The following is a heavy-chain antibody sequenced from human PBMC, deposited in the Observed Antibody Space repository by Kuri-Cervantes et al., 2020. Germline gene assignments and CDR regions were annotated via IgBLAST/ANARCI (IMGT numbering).Heavy chain of an antibody. CDR2: LSASGGST. V-gene: IGHV3-23*01. J-gene: IGHJ3*02. CDR1: GFMFSSYA. CDR3: AREDYGDYDDDAFDI. Sequence: LPLTCAASGFMFSSYAMSWVRQAPGKGLEWVSGLSASGGSTYYADSVKGRFTISRDNAKNSLYLQMNSLRAEDTAVYYCAREDYGDYDDDAFDIWGQGTMVTVSS. D-gene: IGHD4-17*01.